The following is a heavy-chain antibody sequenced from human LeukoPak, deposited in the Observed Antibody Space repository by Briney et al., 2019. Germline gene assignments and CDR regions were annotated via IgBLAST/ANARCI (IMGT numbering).Heavy chain of an antibody. V-gene: IGHV1-46*01. D-gene: IGHD3/OR15-3a*01. CDR2: INPSGGST. J-gene: IGHJ6*02. Sequence: PSVNVSCKASGYTFTRYYMHWVRQAPGQGLEWMGIINPSGGSTSYAQKFQGRVTMTRDTSTRIVYMELSSLRSEDTAVYYCARWGASGLALIYYYGMDVWGQGTTVSVSS. CDR1: GYTFTRYY. CDR3: ARWGASGLALIYYYGMDV.